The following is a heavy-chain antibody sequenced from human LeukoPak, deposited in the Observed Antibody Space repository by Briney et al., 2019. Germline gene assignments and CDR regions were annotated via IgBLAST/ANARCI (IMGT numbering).Heavy chain of an antibody. V-gene: IGHV4-59*08. D-gene: IGHD4-11*01. CDR2: IYYSGST. J-gene: IGHJ4*02. CDR1: GGSISSYY. Sequence: PSETLSLTCTVSGGSISSYYWSWIRQPPGKGLEWIGYIYYSGSTNYNPSLKSRVTISVDTSKNQFSLKVRSVTAADTAVYYSARHGVDYTFDYWGQGTLITVSS. CDR3: ARHGVDYTFDY.